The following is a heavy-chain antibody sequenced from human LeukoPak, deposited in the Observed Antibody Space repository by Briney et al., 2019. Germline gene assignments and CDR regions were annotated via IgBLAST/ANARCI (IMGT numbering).Heavy chain of an antibody. CDR2: ISYDGSDK. CDR3: AKSFGYSRSWFDN. D-gene: IGHD6-13*01. V-gene: IGHV3-30*18. Sequence: GGSLRLSCAASGFTFTSYAMHWVRQAPGKGLEWVALISYDGSDKYYADSVKGRFTISRDNSKNTLYLQMYSLRVGDTAVYYCAKSFGYSRSWFDNWGQGTLVTVSS. CDR1: GFTFTSYA. J-gene: IGHJ4*02.